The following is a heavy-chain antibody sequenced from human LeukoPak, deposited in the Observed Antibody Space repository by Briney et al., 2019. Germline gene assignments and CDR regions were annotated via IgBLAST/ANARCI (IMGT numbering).Heavy chain of an antibody. CDR1: GGSVSNYY. J-gene: IGHJ6*03. V-gene: IGHV4-59*02. D-gene: IGHD2-21*01. Sequence: SETLSLTCTVSGGSVSNYYWSWIRQPPGKGLEWIGYIFYSGSTSYNPSLKSRVTISSDTSKNQFSLRLTSVTAADTAVYYCARGTLGVKYYYMDVWGKGTTVTISS. CDR2: IFYSGST. CDR3: ARGTLGVKYYYMDV.